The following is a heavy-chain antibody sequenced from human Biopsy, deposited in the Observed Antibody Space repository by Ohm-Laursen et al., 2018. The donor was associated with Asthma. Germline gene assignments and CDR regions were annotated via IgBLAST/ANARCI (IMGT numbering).Heavy chain of an antibody. V-gene: IGHV3-30*18. J-gene: IGHJ4*02. CDR3: AKRRGYSGHDNDY. Sequence: RSLRLSCAASGFMFRSFGMHWVRQAPGKGLEWVAVISYDGNHKFYEDSVKRRFTISRDNSKNTLYLQMNSLRTEDTAVYYCAKRRGYSGHDNDYWGQGTLVIVSS. D-gene: IGHD5-12*01. CDR1: GFMFRSFG. CDR2: ISYDGNHK.